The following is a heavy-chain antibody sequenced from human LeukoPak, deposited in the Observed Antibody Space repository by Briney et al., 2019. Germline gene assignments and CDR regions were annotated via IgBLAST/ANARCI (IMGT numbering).Heavy chain of an antibody. J-gene: IGHJ5*02. CDR3: ARDIDFSWFDP. CDR2: IYSGGGT. V-gene: IGHV3-53*01. CDR1: GFTVSSNY. Sequence: GGSLRLSCAASGFTVSSNYMSWVRQAPGKGLEWVSVIYSGGGTYYADSVKGRFTISRDNSKNTLYLQMNSLRAEDTAVYYCARDIDFSWFDPWGQGTLVTVSS. D-gene: IGHD3-3*01.